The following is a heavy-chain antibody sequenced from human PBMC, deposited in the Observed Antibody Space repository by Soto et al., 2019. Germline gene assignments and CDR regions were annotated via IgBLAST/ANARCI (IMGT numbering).Heavy chain of an antibody. CDR3: VRGGRGYTRDEVFDF. V-gene: IGHV3-21*06. J-gene: IGHJ3*01. Sequence: EVQLVESGGGLVKPGGSLRLSCVDSGFTFSSYSMNWVRQAPGKGLEWVSSIASSSSPIFYADSLKGRFTISRDNAKNSLYLQMNSRGVEDTAVYYCVRGGRGYTRDEVFDFWGQGTMVTVSS. CDR2: IASSSSPI. CDR1: GFTFSSYS. D-gene: IGHD2-2*02.